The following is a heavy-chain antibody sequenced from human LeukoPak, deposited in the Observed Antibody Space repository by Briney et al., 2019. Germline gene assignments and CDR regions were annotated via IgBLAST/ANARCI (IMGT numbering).Heavy chain of an antibody. J-gene: IGHJ4*02. V-gene: IGHV3-48*03. CDR1: GFTFSSYE. CDR2: ISSSGSTK. D-gene: IGHD3-10*01. Sequence: GGSLRLSCAAAGFTFSSYEMNWVRQVPGKGLDWVSYISSSGSTKYYADAVKGRFTISRDNAKNSLYLQMNSLRAEDTAVYYCARDHFYYYGSGSYPDYWGQGTLVSVSS. CDR3: ARDHFYYYGSGSYPDY.